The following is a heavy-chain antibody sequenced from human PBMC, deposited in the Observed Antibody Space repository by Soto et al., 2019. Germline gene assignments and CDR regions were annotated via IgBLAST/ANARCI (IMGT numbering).Heavy chain of an antibody. D-gene: IGHD3-10*01. J-gene: IGHJ5*02. Sequence: QEQLQQWGAGLLKPSETLSLTCAVYSGPFSGYYWSWIRQSPGKGLEWIGEINRSGTTNYNPSLESRVTISVDTSKSQFYLKLSSVTAADSAVYYCARGRSYYGSGSNNWFDPWGQGTLVTVSS. V-gene: IGHV4-34*01. CDR2: INRSGTT. CDR1: SGPFSGYY. CDR3: ARGRSYYGSGSNNWFDP.